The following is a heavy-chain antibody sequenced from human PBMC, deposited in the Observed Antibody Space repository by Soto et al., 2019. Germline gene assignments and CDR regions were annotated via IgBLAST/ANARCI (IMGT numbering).Heavy chain of an antibody. J-gene: IGHJ4*02. Sequence: PSETLSLTCTVSGGSISSYYWSWIRQPPGKGLEWIGYIYYSGSTNYNPSLKSRVTISVDTSKNQFSLKLSSVTAADTAVYYCARAKEEDSQIYSFAYWGQGTLVTVSS. V-gene: IGHV4-59*01. D-gene: IGHD5-18*01. CDR2: IYYSGST. CDR1: GGSISSYY. CDR3: ARAKEEDSQIYSFAY.